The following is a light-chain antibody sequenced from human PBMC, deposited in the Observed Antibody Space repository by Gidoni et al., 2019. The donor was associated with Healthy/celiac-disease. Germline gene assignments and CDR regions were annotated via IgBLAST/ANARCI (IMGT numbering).Light chain of an antibody. V-gene: IGLV3-21*02. Sequence: SYVLTQPPSVSVAPGQTARITGGGNHIGSKSVHWYQQQPGQAPVLVVYDDSDRPPGTPERFSGTNSGNTATRTSSRVEARDEAYYYCQVWDSSSDSVVFGGGTKLTVL. CDR1: HIGSKS. J-gene: IGLJ2*01. CDR2: DDS. CDR3: QVWDSSSDSVV.